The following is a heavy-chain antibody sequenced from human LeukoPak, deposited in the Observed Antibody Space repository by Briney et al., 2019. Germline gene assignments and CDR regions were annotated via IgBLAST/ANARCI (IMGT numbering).Heavy chain of an antibody. V-gene: IGHV3-11*01. CDR1: GFTFSDYY. CDR3: AKDRYSNYGNWFDP. J-gene: IGHJ5*02. D-gene: IGHD4-11*01. Sequence: GGSLRLSCAASGFTFSDYYMSWIRQAPGKGLEWVSYISSSGSTIYYADSVKGRFTISRDNSKNTLYLQMNSLRAEDTAVYYCAKDRYSNYGNWFDPWGQGTLVTVFS. CDR2: ISSSGSTI.